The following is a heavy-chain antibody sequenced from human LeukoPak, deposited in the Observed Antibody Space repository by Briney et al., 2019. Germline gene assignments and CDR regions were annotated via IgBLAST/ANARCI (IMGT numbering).Heavy chain of an antibody. V-gene: IGHV1-69*05. D-gene: IGHD4-11*01. CDR2: IIPIFGTA. CDR3: AREVTSSTDFSNYVTWFDP. J-gene: IGHJ5*02. Sequence: GASVKVSCKASGGTFSSYAISWVRQAPGQGLEWMGGIIPIFGTANYAQKFQGRVTITTDESTSTAYMELSSLRSEDTAVYYCAREVTSSTDFSNYVTWFDPSGQGTLVTVSS. CDR1: GGTFSSYA.